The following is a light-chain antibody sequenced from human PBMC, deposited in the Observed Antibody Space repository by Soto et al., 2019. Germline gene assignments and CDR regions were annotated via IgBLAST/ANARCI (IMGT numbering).Light chain of an antibody. V-gene: IGKV2-28*01. Sequence: IVMTQSPLSLPVTPGEPASISCRSSQSLLHSNGYNYLDWYLQKPGQSPQLLISLASYRASGVPERLSGSGSGTEFTPEISRGEADEFWLYYCRQALQTPPYTFGQGTKLEIK. CDR1: QSLLHSNGYNY. CDR2: LAS. J-gene: IGKJ2*01. CDR3: RQALQTPPYT.